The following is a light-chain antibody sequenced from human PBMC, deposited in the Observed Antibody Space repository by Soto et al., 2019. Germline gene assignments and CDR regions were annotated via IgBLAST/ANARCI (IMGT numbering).Light chain of an antibody. Sequence: LTHSLVTLSLKPGQRATLSGRASQKISGYLAWYQQKPGQAPRLLIYAAFSRATGIPDRFSGSGSGTDFTLTISILEPEDFAVYFCQQYGRFVTFGGGTKVDI. V-gene: IGKV3-20*01. CDR2: AAF. CDR3: QQYGRFVT. CDR1: QKISGY. J-gene: IGKJ4*01.